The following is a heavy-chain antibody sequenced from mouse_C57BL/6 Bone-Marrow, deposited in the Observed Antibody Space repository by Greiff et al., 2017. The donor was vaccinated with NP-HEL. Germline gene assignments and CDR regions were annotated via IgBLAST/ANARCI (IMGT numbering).Heavy chain of an antibody. CDR3: ARQGIHYYGSSYWYFDV. CDR1: GFTFSSYG. D-gene: IGHD1-1*01. Sequence: EVKLMESGGDLVKPGGSLKLSCAASGFTFSSYGMSWVRQTPDKRLEWVATISSGGSYTYSPDSVKGRFTISRDNAKNTLYLQMSSRKSDDTAMYYCARQGIHYYGSSYWYFDVWGTGTTVTVSS. V-gene: IGHV5-6*01. J-gene: IGHJ1*03. CDR2: ISSGGSYT.